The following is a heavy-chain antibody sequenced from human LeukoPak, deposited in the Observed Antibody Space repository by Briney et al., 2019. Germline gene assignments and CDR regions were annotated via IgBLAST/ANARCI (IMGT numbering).Heavy chain of an antibody. CDR1: GGSISSYY. CDR3: ARAHADEATGTLDY. D-gene: IGHD5-12*01. J-gene: IGHJ4*02. Sequence: PSETLSLTCTVSGGSISSYYWSWIRQPPGKGLEWIGYIYYSGSTNYNPSLKSRVTISVDTSKNQFSLKLSSVTAADMAVYYCARAHADEATGTLDYWGQGTLVTVSS. CDR2: IYYSGST. V-gene: IGHV4-59*01.